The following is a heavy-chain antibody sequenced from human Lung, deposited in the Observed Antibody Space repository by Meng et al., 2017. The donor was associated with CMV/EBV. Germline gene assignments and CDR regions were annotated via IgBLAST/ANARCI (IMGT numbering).Heavy chain of an antibody. CDR2: INRDGSST. J-gene: IGHJ5*02. CDR3: ARERLLSGYSSYYAGGCFDP. D-gene: IGHD5-12*01. V-gene: IGHV3-74*01. Sequence: SCAASGFTFSSYWMHWVRQAPGKGLVWVSRINRDGSSTSYVDSVKGRFTISRDNAKNTLYLQMNSLRAEDTAVYYCARERLLSGYSSYYAGGCFDPWXQGTXVT. CDR1: GFTFSSYW.